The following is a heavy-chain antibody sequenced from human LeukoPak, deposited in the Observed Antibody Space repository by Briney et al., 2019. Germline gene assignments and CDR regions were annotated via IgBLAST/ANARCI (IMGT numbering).Heavy chain of an antibody. CDR2: INHSGST. V-gene: IGHV4-34*01. CDR3: ASRNYYDSSGYSRVDY. CDR1: GGSFSGYY. J-gene: IGHJ4*02. Sequence: PSETLSLTCAVYGGSFSGYYWSWIRQPPGKGLEWIGEINHSGSTNYNPSLKSRVTIPVDTSKNQYSLKLSSVTAADTAVYYCASRNYYDSSGYSRVDYWGQGTLVTVSS. D-gene: IGHD3-22*01.